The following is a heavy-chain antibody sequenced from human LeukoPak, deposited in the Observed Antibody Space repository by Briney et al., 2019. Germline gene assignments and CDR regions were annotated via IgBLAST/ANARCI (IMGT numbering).Heavy chain of an antibody. J-gene: IGHJ5*02. D-gene: IGHD4-17*01. V-gene: IGHV1-2*02. Sequence: ASVKVSCKASGYTFTGYYMHWVRQAPGQGLEWMGWINPNSGGTNYAQKFQGRVTMTRDTSISTAYMELSRLRSDDTAVYYCARSDDDYGDYRGWFDPWGQGTLVTVSS. CDR2: INPNSGGT. CDR1: GYTFTGYY. CDR3: ARSDDDYGDYRGWFDP.